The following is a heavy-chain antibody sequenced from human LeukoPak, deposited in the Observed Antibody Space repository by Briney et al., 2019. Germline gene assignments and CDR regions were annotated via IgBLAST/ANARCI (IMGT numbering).Heavy chain of an antibody. J-gene: IGHJ4*02. CDR2: IYYSGST. Sequence: PSETLSLTCTVSGGSISSYSWSWIRQPPGKGLEWIGDIYYSGSTNYNPSLKSRVTISVDTSKNQFSLKLSSVTAADTVVYYCARGANYDSSGYCFDYWGQGTLVTVSS. CDR1: GGSISSYS. V-gene: IGHV4-59*01. D-gene: IGHD3-22*01. CDR3: ARGANYDSSGYCFDY.